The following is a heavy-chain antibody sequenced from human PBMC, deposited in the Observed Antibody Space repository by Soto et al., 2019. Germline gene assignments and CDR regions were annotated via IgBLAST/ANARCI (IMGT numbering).Heavy chain of an antibody. CDR3: ARQMGRTVNFDY. D-gene: IGHD1-26*01. Sequence: GESLKISCQGSGYSFPRYWIAWLRQMPGKGLEWMGIIYPDDSDIKYSPSFQGQVTISADKSISTAYLQWRSLRASDTAMYYCARQMGRTVNFDYWGQGTPVTV. CDR1: GYSFPRYW. CDR2: IYPDDSDI. J-gene: IGHJ4*02. V-gene: IGHV5-51*01.